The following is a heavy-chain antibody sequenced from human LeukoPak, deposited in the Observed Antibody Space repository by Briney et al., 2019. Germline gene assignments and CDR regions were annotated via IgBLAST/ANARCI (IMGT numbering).Heavy chain of an antibody. CDR2: MNPNSGNT. V-gene: IGHV1-8*01. CDR1: GYTFTSYD. Sequence: GASVKVSCKASGYTFTSYDINWVRQATGQGLEWMGWMNPNSGNTGYAQKFQGRVTMTRNTSISTAYMELSSLRSEDMAVYYCARDSRLYSYGQAYYYYYYMDVWGKGTTVTVSS. CDR3: ARDSRLYSYGQAYYYYYYMDV. D-gene: IGHD5-18*01. J-gene: IGHJ6*03.